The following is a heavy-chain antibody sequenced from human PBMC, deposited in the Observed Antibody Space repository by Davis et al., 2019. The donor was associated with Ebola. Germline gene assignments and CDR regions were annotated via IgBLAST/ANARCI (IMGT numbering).Heavy chain of an antibody. D-gene: IGHD5/OR15-5a*01. CDR2: VSHSEREK. CDR1: GFTFSNYA. V-gene: IGHV3-30*14. Sequence: PGGSLRLSCAASGFTFSNYAMHWVRQAPGKGLEWVAVVSHSEREKFYADSVKGRFTISRDNSNNTLYLQMNSLRAEDTAMYYCARRRGYTVYDWVYWGQGTLVTVSS. CDR3: ARRRGYTVYDWVY. J-gene: IGHJ4*02.